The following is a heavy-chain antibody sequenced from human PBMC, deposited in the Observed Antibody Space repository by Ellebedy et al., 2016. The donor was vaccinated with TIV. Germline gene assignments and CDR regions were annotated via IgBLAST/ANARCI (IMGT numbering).Heavy chain of an antibody. CDR2: IYSGGST. CDR3: ARNPSGSHYG. J-gene: IGHJ4*02. D-gene: IGHD1-26*01. CDR1: GFTVSNNY. V-gene: IGHV3-53*01. Sequence: GESLKISCAASGFTVSNNYMIWVRQAPGKGLEWVSLIYSGGSTYYADPVKGRFTISRDNSKNTLYLQMNSLRAEDTAVYYCARNPSGSHYGWGRGTLVTVSS.